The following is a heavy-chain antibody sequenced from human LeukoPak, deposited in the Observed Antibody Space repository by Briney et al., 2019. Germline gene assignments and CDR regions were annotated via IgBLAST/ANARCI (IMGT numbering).Heavy chain of an antibody. D-gene: IGHD1-26*01. Sequence: ASVKVSCKASGYTFTSYGISWVRQAPGQGLEWMGLINPSGGSTNYAQKFQGRVTMTRDTSTSTVYMELSSLRSDDTAVYYCARASGSYWWFDSWGQGTLVTVSS. CDR1: GYTFTSYG. CDR2: INPSGGST. CDR3: ARASGSYWWFDS. V-gene: IGHV1-46*01. J-gene: IGHJ5*01.